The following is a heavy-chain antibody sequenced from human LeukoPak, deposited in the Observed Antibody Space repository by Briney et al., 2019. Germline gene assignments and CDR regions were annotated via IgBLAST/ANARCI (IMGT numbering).Heavy chain of an antibody. CDR1: GFTFDDYG. D-gene: IGHD6-13*01. CDR3: ARSGTAGDFDY. Sequence: GGSVRLSCAASGFTFDDYGMSWARQAPGKGLEWVSDINWNGGSIGYADSVKGRFTISRDNGKNSLYLQMNSLRAEDTALYYCARSGTAGDFDYWGQGTLVTVSS. V-gene: IGHV3-20*04. CDR2: INWNGGSI. J-gene: IGHJ4*02.